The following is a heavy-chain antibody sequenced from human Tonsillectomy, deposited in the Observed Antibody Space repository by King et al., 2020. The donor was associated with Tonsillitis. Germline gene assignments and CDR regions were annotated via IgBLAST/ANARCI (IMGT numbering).Heavy chain of an antibody. CDR2: IIPILDIP. CDR3: ARGVGSGSPPPDY. Sequence: HVQLVESGAEVKKPGSSVKVSCKASGGTFSSYAISWVRQAPGQGLEWMGRIIPILDIPNYAQKFQGRVTITADKSTSTAYMELSSLRSEDTAVYYCARGVGSGSPPPDYWGQGTLVTVSS. CDR1: GGTFSSYA. J-gene: IGHJ4*02. V-gene: IGHV1-69*09. D-gene: IGHD1-26*01.